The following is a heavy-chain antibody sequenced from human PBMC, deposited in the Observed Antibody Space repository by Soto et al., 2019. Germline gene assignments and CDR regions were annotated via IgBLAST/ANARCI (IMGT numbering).Heavy chain of an antibody. J-gene: IGHJ4*02. V-gene: IGHV3-30*18. D-gene: IGHD5-18*01. Sequence: QVQLVESGGGVVQPGGSLRLSCAASGLNFSTYAMHWVRQAPGKGLEWVAVISFDGINKYYADSVKGRFTISRDNTNNTLYLQMSSLRPEDTAVYHCANDERWLQLRGDYWGQGTLVAVSS. CDR2: ISFDGINK. CDR3: ANDERWLQLRGDY. CDR1: GLNFSTYA.